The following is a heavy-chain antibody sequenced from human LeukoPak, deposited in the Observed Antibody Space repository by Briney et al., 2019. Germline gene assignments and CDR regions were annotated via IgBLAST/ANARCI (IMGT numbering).Heavy chain of an antibody. D-gene: IGHD3-10*01. J-gene: IGHJ4*02. Sequence: GGSLRLSCAASGFTFSSYAMHWVRQAPGKGLEWVAVISYDGSNKYYADSVKGRFTISRDNSKNTLYLQMNSLRAEDTAVYYCAREPDYYGSGSYPDYWGQGTLVTVSS. CDR2: ISYDGSNK. CDR1: GFTFSSYA. V-gene: IGHV3-30-3*01. CDR3: AREPDYYGSGSYPDY.